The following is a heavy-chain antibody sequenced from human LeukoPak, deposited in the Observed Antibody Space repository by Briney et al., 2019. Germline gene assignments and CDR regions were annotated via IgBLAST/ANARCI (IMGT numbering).Heavy chain of an antibody. CDR3: ARVTGGANFDH. V-gene: IGHV1-46*01. D-gene: IGHD1-14*01. CDR1: GYTFSDWY. Sequence: ASVKVSCKTSGYTFSDWYIHWVRQAPGQGLEWMGVINPGSGNTNYAQKFQDRVTMTRGTSTGTVYMELSSLRSEDTAVYFCARVTGGANFDHWGQGTLVTVSS. J-gene: IGHJ4*02. CDR2: INPGSGNT.